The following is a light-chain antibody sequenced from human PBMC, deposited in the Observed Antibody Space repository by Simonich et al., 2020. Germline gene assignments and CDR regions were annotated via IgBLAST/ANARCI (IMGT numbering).Light chain of an antibody. CDR1: QSVLYSSNNKNY. CDR2: WAS. Sequence: DIVMTQSPDSLAVSLGERATINCKSSQSVLYSSNNKNYLAWYQQKPGQPTKLLIYWASTRESGVPERFSGSGSGTDFTLTISSLQPEDFATYYCQQSYSTPHTFGQGTKVEIK. V-gene: IGKV4-1*01. J-gene: IGKJ1*01. CDR3: QQSYSTPHT.